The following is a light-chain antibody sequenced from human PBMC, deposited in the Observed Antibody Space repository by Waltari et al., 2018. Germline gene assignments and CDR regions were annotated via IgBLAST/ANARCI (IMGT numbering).Light chain of an antibody. CDR1: QSISDSANNKDY. Sequence: DLVMTQSPDSLPVSLGERATIICKSSQSISDSANNKDYLAWYQQKPGQPPKLLIYWAFTRESGVPDRFSGSGSETDFTLTITSLQAEDVAVYYCQQYLRFPLTFGGGTKVEI. CDR2: WAF. V-gene: IGKV4-1*01. J-gene: IGKJ4*01. CDR3: QQYLRFPLT.